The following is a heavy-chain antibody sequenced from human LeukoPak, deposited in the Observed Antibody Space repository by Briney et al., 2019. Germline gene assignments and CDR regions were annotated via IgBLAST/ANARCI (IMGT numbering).Heavy chain of an antibody. CDR2: IRYDGSNK. CDR3: AKDSSAYCGGDCYSGY. V-gene: IGHV3-30*02. D-gene: IGHD2-21*02. CDR1: GFTFSSYG. Sequence: PGGSLRLSCAASGFTFSSYGMHWVRQAPGKGLEWVAFIRYDGSNKYYADSVKGRFTISRDNSKNTLYLQMNSLRAEDTAVYYCAKDSSAYCGGDCYSGYWGQGTLVTVSS. J-gene: IGHJ4*02.